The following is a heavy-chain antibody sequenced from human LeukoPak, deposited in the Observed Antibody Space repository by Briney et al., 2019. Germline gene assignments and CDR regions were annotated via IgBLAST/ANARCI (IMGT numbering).Heavy chain of an antibody. J-gene: IGHJ3*02. Sequence: GESLKISCKTSGYSFSNYWIGWVRQMPGKGLEWMGIIYPGDSDTKYSPSFQGQVTISADKSISTAYLQWSSLKASDTAMYYCARRCGSYGKDAFDIWGQGTMVTVSS. V-gene: IGHV5-51*01. D-gene: IGHD1-26*01. CDR1: GYSFSNYW. CDR3: ARRCGSYGKDAFDI. CDR2: IYPGDSDT.